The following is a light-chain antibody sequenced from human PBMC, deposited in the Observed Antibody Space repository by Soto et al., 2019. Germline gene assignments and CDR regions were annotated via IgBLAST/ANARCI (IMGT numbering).Light chain of an antibody. Sequence: EIVMTQSPATLSVSPLGIAMLYSISSQSIIGTLAWYQQKPGQAPRLLIYGASTRATSFPARFSGSGSGTDFTLTIRSLEPEDFAVYYCQQRSNWPPWKCGQGTKGDIK. V-gene: IGKV3-11*01. CDR3: QQRSNWPPWK. CDR1: QSIIGT. J-gene: IGKJ1*01. CDR2: GAS.